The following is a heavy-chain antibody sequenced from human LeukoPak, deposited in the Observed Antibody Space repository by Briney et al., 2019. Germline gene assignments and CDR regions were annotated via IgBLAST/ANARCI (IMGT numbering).Heavy chain of an antibody. CDR3: ARRDGIAELDY. Sequence: SETLSLTCAVSGYSISSGYYWGWIRQPPGKGLEWIGSNYHSGSTYYNPSLKSRVTISVDTSKNQFSLKLSSVTAAHTAVYYCARRDGIAELDYWGQGTLVTVSS. D-gene: IGHD5-24*01. CDR2: NYHSGST. CDR1: GYSISSGYY. J-gene: IGHJ4*02. V-gene: IGHV4-38-2*01.